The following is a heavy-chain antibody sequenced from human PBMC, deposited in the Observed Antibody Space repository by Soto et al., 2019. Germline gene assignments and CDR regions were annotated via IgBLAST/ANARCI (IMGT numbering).Heavy chain of an antibody. CDR2: IKPSGGSR. J-gene: IGHJ4*02. V-gene: IGHV1-46*01. D-gene: IGHD1-7*01. CDR3: ARVSGTSDFDY. CDR1: GYTFTSYY. Sequence: GASVKVSCKASGYTFTSYYIHWVRQAPGQGLEWMGIIKPSGGSRNYAQKFQGRVTMTRDTSTSTVYMELSSLRSEDTAIYYCARVSGTSDFDYWGQGTLVTVSS.